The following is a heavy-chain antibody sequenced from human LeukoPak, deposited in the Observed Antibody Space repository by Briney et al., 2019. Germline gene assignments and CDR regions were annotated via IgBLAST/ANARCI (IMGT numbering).Heavy chain of an antibody. V-gene: IGHV3-53*01. CDR1: GFTFSSNY. CDR3: ARATDYYGSGVYRY. J-gene: IGHJ4*02. Sequence: GGSLRLSCAASGFTFSSNYMSWVRQAPGKGLEWVSVIYSGGSTYYADSVKGRFTISRDNSKNTLYLQMNSLRAEDTAVYYCARATDYYGSGVYRYWGQGTLVTVSS. D-gene: IGHD3-10*01. CDR2: IYSGGST.